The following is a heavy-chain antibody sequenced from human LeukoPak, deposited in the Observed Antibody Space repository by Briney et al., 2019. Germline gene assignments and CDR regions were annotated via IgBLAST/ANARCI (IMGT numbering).Heavy chain of an antibody. CDR3: ARVQSLDTAMVPYYYYMDV. CDR1: GFTVSSNY. Sequence: GGSLRLSCAASGFTVSSNYMSWVRQAPGKGLEWVSVIYSGGSTYYTDSVKGRFTISRDNSKNTLYLQMNSLRAEDTAVYYCARVQSLDTAMVPYYYYMDVWGKGTTVTVPS. V-gene: IGHV3-66*02. CDR2: IYSGGST. J-gene: IGHJ6*03. D-gene: IGHD5-18*01.